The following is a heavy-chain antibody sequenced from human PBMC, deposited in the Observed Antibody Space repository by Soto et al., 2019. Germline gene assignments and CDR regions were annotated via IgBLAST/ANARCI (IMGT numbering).Heavy chain of an antibody. J-gene: IGHJ4*02. CDR1: GFTFSTYS. Sequence: EVQLVESGGGLVKPGGSLRLSCAASGFTFSTYSMNWVRQAPGKGLEWVSSISSSSSYIYYADSVKGRFTISRDNAMNSLYLQMNSLRAEDTAVYYCASPEYYYDTSGWYYWGQGTLVTVSS. V-gene: IGHV3-21*01. D-gene: IGHD3-22*01. CDR2: ISSSSSYI. CDR3: ASPEYYYDTSGWYY.